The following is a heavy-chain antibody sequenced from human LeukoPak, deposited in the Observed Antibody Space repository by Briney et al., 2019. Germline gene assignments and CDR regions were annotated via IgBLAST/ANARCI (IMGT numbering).Heavy chain of an antibody. Sequence: GGSLRLSCAASGFTFSSYSMNWVRQAPGKGLEWVSSISSSSSYIYYADSVKGRFTISRDNAKNSLYLQMNSLRAEDTAVYYCAKDRDAWYYYGSGSSDNWGQGIRVTVSS. J-gene: IGHJ4*02. CDR3: AKDRDAWYYYGSGSSDN. V-gene: IGHV3-21*01. CDR1: GFTFSSYS. D-gene: IGHD3-10*01. CDR2: ISSSSSYI.